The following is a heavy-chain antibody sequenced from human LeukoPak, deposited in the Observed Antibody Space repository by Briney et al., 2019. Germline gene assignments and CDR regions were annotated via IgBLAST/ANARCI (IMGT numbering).Heavy chain of an antibody. J-gene: IGHJ3*02. V-gene: IGHV1-2*02. D-gene: IGHD1-7*01. CDR1: GYTFIYYF. CDR3: VRAVSGTLGGAFDI. Sequence: ASVTVSFTSSGYTFIYYFIHWMRQTPGQGLEWLGWINLNSGVTRYAQKFQERGTITSDTAAYMELSSLKSDDTAMYYCVRAVSGTLGGAFDIWGQGTAVTVSS. CDR2: INLNSGVT.